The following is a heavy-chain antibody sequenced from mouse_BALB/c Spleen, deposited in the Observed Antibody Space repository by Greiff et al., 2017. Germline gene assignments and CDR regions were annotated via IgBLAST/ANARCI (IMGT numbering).Heavy chain of an antibody. CDR3: ASSGGGFDY. J-gene: IGHJ2*01. CDR2: IAPGSGST. Sequence: DLVKPGASVKLSCKASGYTFTSYWINWIKQRPGQGLEWIGRIAPGSGSTYYNEMFKGKATLTVDTSSSTAYIQLSSLSSEDSAVYFCASSGGGFDYWGQGTTLTVSS. D-gene: IGHD3-1*01. V-gene: IGHV1S41*01. CDR1: GYTFTSYW.